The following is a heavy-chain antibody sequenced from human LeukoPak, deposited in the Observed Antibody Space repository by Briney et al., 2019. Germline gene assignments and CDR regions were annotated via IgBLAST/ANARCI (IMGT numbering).Heavy chain of an antibody. V-gene: IGHV3-33*06. CDR1: GFTFSDYG. Sequence: PGGSLRLSCAAAGFTFSDYGMHWVRQAPGKGLEWVAVIWYDGSNKYYADSVKGRSTISRDNSKNTLYLQMNSLRADDTAVYYCAKITDSSGYFPSDYWGQRTLVTVSS. D-gene: IGHD3-22*01. CDR3: AKITDSSGYFPSDY. J-gene: IGHJ4*02. CDR2: IWYDGSNK.